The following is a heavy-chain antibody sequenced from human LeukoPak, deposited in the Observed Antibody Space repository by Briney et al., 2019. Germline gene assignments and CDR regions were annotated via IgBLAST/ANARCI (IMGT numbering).Heavy chain of an antibody. V-gene: IGHV3-53*01. CDR2: IYSVGST. J-gene: IGHJ3*02. CDR1: GFTVSSNY. Sequence: GGSLRLSCAASGFTVSSNYMSWVRQAPGKGLEWVSVIYSVGSTYYADSVKGRFTISRDNSKNTLYLQMNSLRAEDTAVYYCARKRYDILTGGGAFDIWGQGTMVTVSS. D-gene: IGHD3-9*01. CDR3: ARKRYDILTGGGAFDI.